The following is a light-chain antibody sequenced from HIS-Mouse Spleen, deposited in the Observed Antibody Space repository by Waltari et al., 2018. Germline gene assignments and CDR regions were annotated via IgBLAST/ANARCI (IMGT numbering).Light chain of an antibody. CDR1: QSISSG. Sequence: DIHMTQSPSTLSASVGARVTITCRASQSISSGLAWYQQKPGKAPKLRTYKASSLESGVPSRFSGSGSGTEFTLTISSLQPDDCATYYCQQYNSYSWTFGQGTKVEIK. V-gene: IGKV1-5*03. CDR2: KAS. J-gene: IGKJ1*01. CDR3: QQYNSYSWT.